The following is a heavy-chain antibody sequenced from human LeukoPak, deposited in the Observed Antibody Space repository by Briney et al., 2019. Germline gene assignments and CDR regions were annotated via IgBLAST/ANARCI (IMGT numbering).Heavy chain of an antibody. Sequence: GGSLRLSCAASGFTYSRYAMSWVRQAPGKGLEWVSAISGSGGSTYYADSVKGRFTISRDYSKNTLYLQMNSLRDEDTAVYYCAKCAGYSYGYSDYWGQGTLVTVSS. D-gene: IGHD5-18*01. CDR1: GFTYSRYA. CDR3: AKCAGYSYGYSDY. CDR2: ISGSGGST. V-gene: IGHV3-23*01. J-gene: IGHJ4*02.